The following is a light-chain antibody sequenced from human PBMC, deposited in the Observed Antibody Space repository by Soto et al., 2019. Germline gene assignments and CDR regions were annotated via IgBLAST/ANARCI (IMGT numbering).Light chain of an antibody. CDR3: SSYAGYNNFV. CDR1: SSDVGGYNY. CDR2: EVY. Sequence: QSALTQPPSASGSPGQSVTISCTGTSSDVGGYNYVSWYQQHPGKAPKLLIYEVYKRPSGVPNRFSGSKSGNRASLTVSGLQAEDEADYYCSSYAGYNNFVFGTGTKLTVL. J-gene: IGLJ1*01. V-gene: IGLV2-8*01.